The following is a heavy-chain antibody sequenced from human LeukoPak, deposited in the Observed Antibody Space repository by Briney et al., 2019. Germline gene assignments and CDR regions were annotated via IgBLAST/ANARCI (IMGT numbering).Heavy chain of an antibody. CDR1: GGSFSGYY. D-gene: IGHD3-22*01. Sequence: NSSETLSLTCAVYGGSFSGYYWSWIRQPPGKGLEWIGEINHSGSTNYNPSLKSRVTISVDTSKNQFSLKLTSVTAADTAVYYCARGPYKYDGSGAFDIWGQGTMVTVSS. J-gene: IGHJ3*02. CDR2: INHSGST. CDR3: ARGPYKYDGSGAFDI. V-gene: IGHV4-34*01.